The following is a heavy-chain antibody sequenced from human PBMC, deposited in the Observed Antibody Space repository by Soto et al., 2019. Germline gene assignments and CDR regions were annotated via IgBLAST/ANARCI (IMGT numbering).Heavy chain of an antibody. Sequence: PSETLSLTCTVSGGSISSYYWSWIRQPPGKGLEWIGYVSYRGITTYNPSLKSRVTILLGTSKNQISLNLRSVTAADTAVYYCARDREYSFGLTYDIWGQGTMVTVSS. J-gene: IGHJ3*02. CDR2: VSYRGIT. CDR1: GGSISSYY. CDR3: ARDREYSFGLTYDI. D-gene: IGHD3-3*01. V-gene: IGHV4-59*01.